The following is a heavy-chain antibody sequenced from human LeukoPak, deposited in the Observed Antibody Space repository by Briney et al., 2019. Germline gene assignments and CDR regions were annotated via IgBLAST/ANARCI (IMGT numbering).Heavy chain of an antibody. J-gene: IGHJ4*02. CDR1: GFTFSSYS. D-gene: IGHD4-17*01. CDR2: ISSSSYI. V-gene: IGHV3-21*01. Sequence: PGGSLRLSCAASGFTFSSYSMNWVRQAPEKGLEWVSSISSSSYIYYADSVKGRFTISRDNAKNSLYLQMNSLRAEDTAVYYCARGRYGDYYFDFWGQGTLVTVSS. CDR3: ARGRYGDYYFDF.